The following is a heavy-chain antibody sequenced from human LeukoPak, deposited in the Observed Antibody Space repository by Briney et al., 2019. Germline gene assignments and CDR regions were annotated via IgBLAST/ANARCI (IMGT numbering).Heavy chain of an antibody. CDR1: GGSFSGYY. J-gene: IGHJ4*02. Sequence: SVTLSLTCAVYGGSFSGYYWSWIRQTPGKGLEWIGEINHSGSTNYNPSLKSRVTISVDTSKNQFSLKLSSVTAADTAVYYCASCAYCSSTSCSCYFDYWGQGTLVTVSS. CDR3: ASCAYCSSTSCSCYFDY. CDR2: INHSGST. D-gene: IGHD2-2*01. V-gene: IGHV4-34*01.